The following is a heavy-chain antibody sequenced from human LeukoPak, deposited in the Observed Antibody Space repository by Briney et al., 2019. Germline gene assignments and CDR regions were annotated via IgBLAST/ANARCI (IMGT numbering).Heavy chain of an antibody. CDR3: ATMVRGVSNWFDP. CDR1: GYTLTGLS. Sequence: ASVKVSCKVSGYTLTGLSMHWVRQAPGKGLEWMGGFDPEDGETIYAQKFQGRVTMTEDTSTDTAYMELSSLRSEDTAVYYCATMVRGVSNWFDPWGQGTLVTVSS. J-gene: IGHJ5*02. V-gene: IGHV1-24*01. D-gene: IGHD3-10*01. CDR2: FDPEDGET.